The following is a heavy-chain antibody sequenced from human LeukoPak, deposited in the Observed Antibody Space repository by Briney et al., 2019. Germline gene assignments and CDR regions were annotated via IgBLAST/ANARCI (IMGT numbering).Heavy chain of an antibody. Sequence: GGSLRLSCAASGFTFSKYWMLWVRQAPGKGLESVSRINTDGTVTTYADSVKGRFTVSRDNADNTMFLHMNSVRDEDAGVYYCATKQWLAPPPDSWGQGTPVTVSS. CDR1: GFTFSKYW. V-gene: IGHV3-74*01. J-gene: IGHJ4*02. D-gene: IGHD6-19*01. CDR3: ATKQWLAPPPDS. CDR2: INTDGTVT.